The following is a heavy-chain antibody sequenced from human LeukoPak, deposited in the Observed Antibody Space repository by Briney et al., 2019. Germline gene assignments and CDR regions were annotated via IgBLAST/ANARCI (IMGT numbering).Heavy chain of an antibody. CDR1: GYTFTGYY. Sequence: ASVKVSCKASGYTFTGYYMHWVRQAPRQGLEWMGWINPNSGGTNYAQKFQGRVTMTRDTSISTAYMELSRLRSDDTAVYYCAREFLEANYFDYWGQGTLVPVSS. V-gene: IGHV1-2*02. CDR3: AREFLEANYFDY. CDR2: INPNSGGT. D-gene: IGHD5-24*01. J-gene: IGHJ4*02.